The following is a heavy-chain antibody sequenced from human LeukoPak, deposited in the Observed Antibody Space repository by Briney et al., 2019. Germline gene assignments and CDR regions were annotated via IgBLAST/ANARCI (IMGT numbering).Heavy chain of an antibody. V-gene: IGHV3-23*01. CDR1: AFIFSGHW. CDR3: ARKVYYYYGMDV. Sequence: PGGSLRLSCEGSAFIFSGHWMNWVRQTPGKGLEWVSAISGSGGSTYYADSVKGRFTISRDNSKNTLYLQMNSLRAEDTAVYYCARKVYYYYGMDVWGQGTTVTVSS. J-gene: IGHJ6*02. CDR2: ISGSGGST.